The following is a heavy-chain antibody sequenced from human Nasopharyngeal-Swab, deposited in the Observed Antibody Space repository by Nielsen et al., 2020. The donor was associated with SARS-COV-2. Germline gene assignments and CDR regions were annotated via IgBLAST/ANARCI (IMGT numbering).Heavy chain of an antibody. V-gene: IGHV1-3*01. CDR2: INAGNGNT. CDR1: GFTFSGSA. D-gene: IGHD2-2*01. J-gene: IGHJ5*02. Sequence: GESLKISCAASGFTFSGSAMHWVRQAPGQRLEWMGWINAGNGNTKYSQKFQGRVTITRDTSASTAYMELSSLRSEDTAVYYCARTMVVPAAIRENNWFDPWGQGTLVTVSS. CDR3: ARTMVVPAAIRENNWFDP.